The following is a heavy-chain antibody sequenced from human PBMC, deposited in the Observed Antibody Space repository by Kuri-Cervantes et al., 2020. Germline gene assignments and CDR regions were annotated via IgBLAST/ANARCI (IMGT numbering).Heavy chain of an antibody. Sequence: SVKVSCKAYGYTFTSYGISWVRQAPGQGLEWMGGIIPIFGTANYAQKFQGRVTITADESTSTAYMELSSLRPEDTAVYYCARGPQSGASFGYWGQGTLVTVSS. J-gene: IGHJ4*02. CDR1: GYTFTSYG. D-gene: IGHD3-10*01. CDR2: IIPIFGTA. CDR3: ARGPQSGASFGY. V-gene: IGHV1-69*13.